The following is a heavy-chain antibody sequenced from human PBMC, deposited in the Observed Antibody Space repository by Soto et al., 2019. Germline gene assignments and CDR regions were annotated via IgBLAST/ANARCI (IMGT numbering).Heavy chain of an antibody. Sequence: EVQLVDSGGGLVQPGGSLRLSCAASGFTISTYSMNWVRQAPGKGLEWIAYISSGNPSVHYADSVRGRFTISRDTAKNSLHLQMNSLRDDDPAVYFCARGGWEHDYWGQVTLVTVSS. J-gene: IGHJ4*02. CDR1: GFTISTYS. CDR2: ISSGNPSV. CDR3: ARGGWEHDY. V-gene: IGHV3-48*02. D-gene: IGHD1-26*01.